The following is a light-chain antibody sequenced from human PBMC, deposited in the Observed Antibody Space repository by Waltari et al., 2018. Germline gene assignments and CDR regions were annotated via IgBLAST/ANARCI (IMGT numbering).Light chain of an antibody. CDR2: GFP. CDR3: SSYTSRSTFVI. V-gene: IGLV2-14*03. CDR1: SSDVGGYNY. Sequence: QSALTQPASVSGSPGQSITISCTGTSSDVGGYNYVSWYQQYPGKAPKLMIFGFPGRPSGVANRFSGPRSGNTASLTISGLQAEDEGDYHCSSYTSRSTFVIFGGGTKLTVL. J-gene: IGLJ2*01.